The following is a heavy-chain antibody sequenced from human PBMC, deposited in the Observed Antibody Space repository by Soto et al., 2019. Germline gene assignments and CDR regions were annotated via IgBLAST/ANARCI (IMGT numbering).Heavy chain of an antibody. Sequence: EVQLVESGGDLVQPGRSLRLSCTTSGFTFGDYAMNWVRQAPGKGLEWVGFVRSKAYGGSTEYAASVKGRFTISRDDSKRIAYLQMNSLKTEDTGVYYCSRDLRGGAILKLDYWGQGALVTVSS. D-gene: IGHD3-10*01. CDR1: GFTFGDYA. V-gene: IGHV3-49*04. CDR2: VRSKAYGGST. CDR3: SRDLRGGAILKLDY. J-gene: IGHJ4*02.